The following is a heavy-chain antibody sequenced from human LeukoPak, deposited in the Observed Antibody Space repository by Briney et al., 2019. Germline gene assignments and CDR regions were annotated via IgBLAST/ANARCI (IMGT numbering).Heavy chain of an antibody. CDR2: IKQDGSEK. V-gene: IGHV3-7*04. CDR3: ARTRWLQSRYYFEY. Sequence: GGSLRLSCAASGFTLSSHWMSWVRQAPGKGLEWVANIKQDGSEKYYMDSVKGRFTISRDNVKNSLDLQMNSLRAEDTAVYYCARTRWLQSRYYFEYWGQGTLVTVSS. CDR1: GFTLSSHW. D-gene: IGHD5-24*01. J-gene: IGHJ4*02.